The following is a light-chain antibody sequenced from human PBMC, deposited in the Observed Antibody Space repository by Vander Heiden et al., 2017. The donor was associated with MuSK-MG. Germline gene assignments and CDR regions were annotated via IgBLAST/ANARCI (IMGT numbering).Light chain of an antibody. CDR2: EVS. CDR3: CSYAGSSTYVV. CDR1: SSDVGSYNL. V-gene: IGLV2-23*02. J-gene: IGLJ2*01. Sequence: QSALTQPASVSGSPGQPITISCTGTSSDVGSYNLVSWYQQHPGKAPKLMIYEVSKRPSGVSNRFSGSKSGSTASLTISGLQAEDEADYYCCSYAGSSTYVVFGGGTKLTVL.